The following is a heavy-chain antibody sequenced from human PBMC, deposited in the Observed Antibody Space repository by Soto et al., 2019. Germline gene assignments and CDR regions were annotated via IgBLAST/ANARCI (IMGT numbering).Heavy chain of an antibody. D-gene: IGHD3-10*01. V-gene: IGHV1-46*01. J-gene: IGHJ3*02. CDR3: ARDLPRDLVRGSFDI. Sequence: QAQLVQSGAEVKKPGASANISCKASGYTFTRYNIHWVRQAAGQGLEWMGIIDTRGGSADYTQRFQGRVTMTRDPSTGTVYMELSSLGSEDTAVYYCARDLPRDLVRGSFDIWGQGTMVTVSS. CDR2: IDTRGGSA. CDR1: GYTFTRYN.